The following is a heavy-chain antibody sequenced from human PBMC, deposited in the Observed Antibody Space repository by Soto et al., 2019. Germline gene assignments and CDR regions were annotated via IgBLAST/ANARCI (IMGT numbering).Heavy chain of an antibody. CDR1: GYTFRSHG. V-gene: IGHV1-3*02. D-gene: IGHD4-17*01. CDR2: SNGGNGFT. J-gene: IGHJ6*02. CDR3: ARLSYSDALDV. Sequence: QVQLVQSGAEVRTPGASVKISCKASGYTFRSHGVQWVRQAPGQRLEWVGWSNGGNGFTKYSQEFQDRVTITRDTAASTIYMELHSLTSDDTAVYSCARLSYSDALDVWGQGTTVTVSS.